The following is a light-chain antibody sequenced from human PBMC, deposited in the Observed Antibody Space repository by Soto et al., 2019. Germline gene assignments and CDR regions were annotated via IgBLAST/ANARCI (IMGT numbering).Light chain of an antibody. V-gene: IGLV2-14*01. J-gene: IGLJ1*01. CDR3: SSFTTSYFYV. CDR1: ASDIGAYNY. Sequence: QSALTQPASVSGSPGQSITISCTGSASDIGAYNYVSWYQQHPGRAPKLLIHGVTRRPSGVSSRFSASKSAYTASLTISGLQAEDEANYFSSSFTTSYFYVFGPGTKLTVL. CDR2: GVT.